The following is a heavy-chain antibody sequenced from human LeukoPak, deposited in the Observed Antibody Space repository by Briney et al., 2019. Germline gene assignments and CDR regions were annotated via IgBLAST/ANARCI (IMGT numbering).Heavy chain of an antibody. D-gene: IGHD3-22*01. CDR2: IYYSGNT. Sequence: SETLSLTCTVSGGSISSSSYYWGWIRQPPGKGLEWIGYIYYSGNTNYNPSLKSRVTISLDTSKNQFSLKLSSVTAADTAVYYCARGPWDSSGYYDDYWGQGTLVTVSS. J-gene: IGHJ4*02. V-gene: IGHV4-61*05. CDR3: ARGPWDSSGYYDDY. CDR1: GGSISSSSYY.